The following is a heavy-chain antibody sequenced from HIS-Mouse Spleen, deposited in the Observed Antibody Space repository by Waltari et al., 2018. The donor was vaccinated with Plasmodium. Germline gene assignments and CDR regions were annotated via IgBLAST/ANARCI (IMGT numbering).Heavy chain of an antibody. D-gene: IGHD6-19*01. J-gene: IGHJ4*02. CDR1: GFTFSSYA. V-gene: IGHV3-30*04. CDR2: ISFGGSNK. CDR3: ARDGGSGWFSDY. Sequence: QVQLVESGGGVVQPGRSLRLSCEASGFTFSSYAMPWVRQAPGKGLEWVAVISFGGSNKSDADSVKGRFTISRDNSKNTLYLQMNSLRAEDTAVYYCARDGGSGWFSDYWGQGTLVTVSS.